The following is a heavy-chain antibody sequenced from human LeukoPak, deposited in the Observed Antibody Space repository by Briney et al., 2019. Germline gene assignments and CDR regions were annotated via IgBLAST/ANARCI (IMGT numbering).Heavy chain of an antibody. CDR2: FYYSGIT. J-gene: IGHJ4*02. D-gene: IGHD5-18*01. V-gene: IGHV4-39*01. Sequence: PSETLSLTCSVSGDSIRSSSYYWGWIRQPPGKGLEWIGSFYYSGITYSNPSLKSRVIISVDTSKNQFSLKLSSVTAADTAVYYCARHLSGYTNGLDCWGQGTLVTVSS. CDR3: ARHLSGYTNGLDC. CDR1: GDSIRSSSYY.